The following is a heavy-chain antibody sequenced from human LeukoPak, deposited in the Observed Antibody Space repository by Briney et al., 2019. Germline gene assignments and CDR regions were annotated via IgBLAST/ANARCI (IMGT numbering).Heavy chain of an antibody. J-gene: IGHJ2*01. D-gene: IGHD2-2*02. CDR3: ARVIPAAIVWYFDL. Sequence: SETLSLTCTVSGGSISSYYWSWIRQPAGKGLEWIGRIYTSGSTNYNPSLKSQVTMSVDTSKNQFSLKLSSVTAADTAVYYCARVIPAAIVWYFDLWGRGTLVTVSS. CDR2: IYTSGST. CDR1: GGSISSYY. V-gene: IGHV4-4*07.